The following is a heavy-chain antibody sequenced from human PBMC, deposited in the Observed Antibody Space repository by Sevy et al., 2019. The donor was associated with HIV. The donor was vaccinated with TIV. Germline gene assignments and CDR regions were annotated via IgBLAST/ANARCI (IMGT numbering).Heavy chain of an antibody. CDR1: GFVFRDYG. D-gene: IGHD1-1*01. Sequence: GGSLRLSCVASGFVFRDYGMHWVRQAPGKGLEWVAVISYGGNHRYYADSVRDRFTISRDNFKNTVFLEMNSLTVEDTAVYYCAKDSHPDIIATGNNWFDSWGQGSRVTVSS. CDR3: AKDSHPDIIATGNNWFDS. CDR2: ISYGGNHR. V-gene: IGHV3-30*18. J-gene: IGHJ5*01.